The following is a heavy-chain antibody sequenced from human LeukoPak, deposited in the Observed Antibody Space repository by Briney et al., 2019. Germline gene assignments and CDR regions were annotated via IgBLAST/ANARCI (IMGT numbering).Heavy chain of an antibody. V-gene: IGHV3-48*01. J-gene: IGHJ4*02. D-gene: IGHD3-3*01. CDR2: ISRSSSTT. CDR1: GFTFSNYD. CDR3: VKEGDFWSGIEY. Sequence: PGGSLRLSCAASGFTFSNYDMNWVRQAPGRGLEWVSYISRSSSTTHYADSEKGRFTISRDNAKNSLYLQMNSLRAEDTAVYYCVKEGDFWSGIEYWGQGTLVTVSS.